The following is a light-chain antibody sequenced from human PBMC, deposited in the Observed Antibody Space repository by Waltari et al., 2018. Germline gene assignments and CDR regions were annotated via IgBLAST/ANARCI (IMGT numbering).Light chain of an antibody. Sequence: EFVLIQSPATLSLSPGDRATLSCRASQNIINFLAWYQQKPDHAPRLLIFDASKRATSIPARFSGSGSGTDFTLTISSLEPEDFAVYYCHQRRNWPGTFGQGTKVEIK. V-gene: IGKV3-11*01. CDR1: QNIINF. CDR3: HQRRNWPGT. J-gene: IGKJ1*01. CDR2: DAS.